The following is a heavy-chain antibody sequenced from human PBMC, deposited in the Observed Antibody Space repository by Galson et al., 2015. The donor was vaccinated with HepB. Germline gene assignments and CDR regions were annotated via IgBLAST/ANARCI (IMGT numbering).Heavy chain of an antibody. CDR2: ISGSAAPT. J-gene: IGHJ4*02. V-gene: IGHV3-23*01. D-gene: IGHD3-10*01. CDR3: AKELEPSFYNGRRGNYYDY. Sequence: SLRLSCAASGFTFTTYAMGWVRQAPGKGLEWVSSISGSAAPTYHADPVTGRLTISRDNFKDTLYLQMNSLRVEHTAVYYCAKELEPSFYNGRRGNYYDYWGQGVLVTVSS. CDR1: GFTFTTYA.